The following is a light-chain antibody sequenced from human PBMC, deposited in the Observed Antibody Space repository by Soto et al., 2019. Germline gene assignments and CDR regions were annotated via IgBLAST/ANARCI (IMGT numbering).Light chain of an antibody. Sequence: SYELTQPPSVSVAPGQTARITCGGNNIGSKSVHWYQQKPGQAPVLVVYDESDRPSGIPERFSGSNSGNTATLTISRVEAGDEADYYCQVWDGSSDHYVFGTGTKVTVL. CDR3: QVWDGSSDHYV. J-gene: IGLJ1*01. V-gene: IGLV3-21*02. CDR2: DES. CDR1: NIGSKS.